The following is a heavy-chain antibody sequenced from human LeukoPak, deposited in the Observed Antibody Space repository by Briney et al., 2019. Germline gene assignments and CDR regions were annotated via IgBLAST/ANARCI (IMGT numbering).Heavy chain of an antibody. CDR3: AGRRRYYYDSSGYYGYFQH. D-gene: IGHD3-22*01. V-gene: IGHV1-69*13. Sequence: ASVTVSFTASGGTFSIYAISWVRQAPGQGLEWMGGIIPIFGTANYAQKFQGRVTITADESTSTAYMELSSLRSEDTAVYYCAGRRRYYYDSSGYYGYFQHWGQGTLVTVSS. CDR2: IIPIFGTA. J-gene: IGHJ1*01. CDR1: GGTFSIYA.